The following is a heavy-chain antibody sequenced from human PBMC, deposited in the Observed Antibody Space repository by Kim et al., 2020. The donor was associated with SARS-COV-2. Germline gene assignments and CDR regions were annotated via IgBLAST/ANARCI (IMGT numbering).Heavy chain of an antibody. CDR1: GYTFTSYY. CDR3: ARDRGIVGLTSKKDFEY. D-gene: IGHD1-26*01. V-gene: IGHV1-46*01. J-gene: IGHJ4*02. CDR2: INPSGGST. Sequence: ASVKVSCKTSGYTFTSYYIHWVLQAPGQGLEWMGMINPSGGSTSYAQKFQGRVTMTRDTSTSTVYMDLSSLRPEDTAVYYCARDRGIVGLTSKKDFEYWGQGTLVTVSS.